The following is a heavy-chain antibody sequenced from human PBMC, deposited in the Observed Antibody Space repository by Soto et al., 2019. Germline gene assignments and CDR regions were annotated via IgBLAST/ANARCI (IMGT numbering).Heavy chain of an antibody. V-gene: IGHV3-23*01. Sequence: EVQLLESGGGLVQPGGSLRLSCAASGFTFSSYVISSVRQSPGKGLEWASAISGSGGSTYYADSVKGRFTISRDNSKNTLYLQMNSLRAEDTAVYYCAKDPTDNWYFDLWGRGPLVTVSS. CDR2: ISGSGGST. CDR1: GFTFSSYV. CDR3: AKDPTDNWYFDL. J-gene: IGHJ2*01.